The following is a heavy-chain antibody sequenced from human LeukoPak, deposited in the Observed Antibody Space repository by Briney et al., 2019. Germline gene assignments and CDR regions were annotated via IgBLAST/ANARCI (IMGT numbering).Heavy chain of an antibody. CDR3: ARGLEDSVVVPAAGGAFDI. V-gene: IGHV4-59*01. Sequence: SETLSLTCTVSGGSFSSYYRSWIRQPPGKGLEWIGYIYYSGSTNYNPSLKKRVIISVDTSNNHFFFQLSSVTDADDAAYYCARGLEDSVVVPAAGGAFDIWGQGTMVTVSS. CDR2: IYYSGST. D-gene: IGHD2-2*01. CDR1: GGSFSSYY. J-gene: IGHJ3*02.